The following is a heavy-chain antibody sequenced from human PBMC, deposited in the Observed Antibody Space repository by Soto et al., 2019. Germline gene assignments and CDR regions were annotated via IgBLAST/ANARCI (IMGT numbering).Heavy chain of an antibody. Sequence: GGSLRLSCAASGFTFSSYAMHWARQAPGKGLEWVAVISYDGSNKYYADSVKGRFTISRDNSKNTLYLQMNSLRAEDTAVYYCARPLRSHSSSTPYFDYWGQGTLVTVSS. CDR1: GFTFSSYA. CDR2: ISYDGSNK. J-gene: IGHJ4*02. CDR3: ARPLRSHSSSTPYFDY. D-gene: IGHD6-6*01. V-gene: IGHV3-30-3*01.